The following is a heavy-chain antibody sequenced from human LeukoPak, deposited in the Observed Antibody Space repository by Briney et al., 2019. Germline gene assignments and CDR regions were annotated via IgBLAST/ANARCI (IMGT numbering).Heavy chain of an antibody. J-gene: IGHJ4*02. D-gene: IGHD6-6*01. Sequence: SETLSLTCTVSGGSISSYHWSWIRQPPGKGLEWIGYIYYSGSTNHNPSLKSRVTISVDTSKNQFSLKLSSVTAADTAVYYCASDRGYSSSSNFFDYWGQGTLVTVSS. CDR3: ASDRGYSSSSNFFDY. V-gene: IGHV4-59*01. CDR2: IYYSGST. CDR1: GGSISSYH.